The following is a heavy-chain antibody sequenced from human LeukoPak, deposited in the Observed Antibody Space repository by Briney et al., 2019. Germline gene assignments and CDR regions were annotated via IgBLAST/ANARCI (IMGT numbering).Heavy chain of an antibody. CDR3: AKDLFKYRGLGPTTRHYYYYMDV. CDR1: GFTFSSYG. Sequence: GGSLRLSCAASGFTFSSYGMSWVRQAPGKGLEWVSAISGGGGSTYYADSAKGRFTISRDNSKNTLYLQMNSLRAEDTAVYYRAKDLFKYRGLGPTTRHYYYYMDVWGKGTTVTVSS. CDR2: ISGGGGST. J-gene: IGHJ6*03. D-gene: IGHD1-26*01. V-gene: IGHV3-23*01.